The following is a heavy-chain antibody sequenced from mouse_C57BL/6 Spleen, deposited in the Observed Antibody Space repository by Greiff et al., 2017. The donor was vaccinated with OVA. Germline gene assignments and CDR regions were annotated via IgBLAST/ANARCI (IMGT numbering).Heavy chain of an antibody. CDR2: INPNNGGT. Sequence: EVQLQQSGPELVKPGASVKISCKASGYTFTDYYMNWVKQSHGKSLEWIGDINPNNGGTSYNQKFKGKATLTVDKSSSTAYMELRSLTSEDSAVYYCARRGYGTTFAYWGQGTLVTVSA. V-gene: IGHV1-26*01. CDR3: ARRGYGTTFAY. J-gene: IGHJ3*01. D-gene: IGHD2-14*01. CDR1: GYTFTDYY.